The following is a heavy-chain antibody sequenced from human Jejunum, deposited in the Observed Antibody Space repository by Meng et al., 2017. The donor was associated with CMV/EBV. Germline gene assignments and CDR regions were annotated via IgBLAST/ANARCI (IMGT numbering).Heavy chain of an antibody. CDR3: ARMTYSSSPVD. Sequence: QLQLQESGPGLGKPSETLSLTCIVPGDSISGSTYYWGWIRQPPGKGLEWIGNIYYSGSTYYTPSLKSRVSISVDTSTNQFSLRLSSVTAADTVVYYCARMTYSSSPVDWGQGTLVTVSS. CDR1: GDSISGSTYY. CDR2: IYYSGST. D-gene: IGHD6-6*01. V-gene: IGHV4-39*07. J-gene: IGHJ4*02.